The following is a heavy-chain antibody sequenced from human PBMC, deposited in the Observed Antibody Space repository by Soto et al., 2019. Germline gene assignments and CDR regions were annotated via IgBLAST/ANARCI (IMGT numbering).Heavy chain of an antibody. Sequence: PGGSQRLSCAASGFTFSSYAMSWVRQAPGKGLEWVSAISGSGGSTYYADSVKGRFTISRDNSKNTLYLQMNSLRAEDTAVYYCAKDPLVWGHKYYDYIWGSYRSFAFDIWGQGTMVTVSS. D-gene: IGHD3-16*02. V-gene: IGHV3-23*01. CDR2: ISGSGGST. CDR3: AKDPLVWGHKYYDYIWGSYRSFAFDI. J-gene: IGHJ3*02. CDR1: GFTFSSYA.